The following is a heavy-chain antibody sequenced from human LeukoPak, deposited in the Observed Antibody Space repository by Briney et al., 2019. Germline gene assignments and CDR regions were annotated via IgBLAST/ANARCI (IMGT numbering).Heavy chain of an antibody. CDR3: ARDREMATSPLIDH. V-gene: IGHV3-33*01. D-gene: IGHD5-24*01. CDR2: IWYDRSNK. CDR1: GFTFSSYG. Sequence: GRSLRLSCAASGFTFSSYGMHWVRQAPGKGLEWVAVIWYDRSNKYYAGSVKGRFTISRDNSKNTLYLQMNSLRAEDTAVYYCARDREMATSPLIDHWGQGTLVTVSS. J-gene: IGHJ4*02.